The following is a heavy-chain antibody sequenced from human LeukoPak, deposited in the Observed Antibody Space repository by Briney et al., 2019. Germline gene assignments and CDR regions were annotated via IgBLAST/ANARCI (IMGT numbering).Heavy chain of an antibody. CDR2: IKQDGSEK. D-gene: IGHD3-10*01. V-gene: IGHV3-7*01. J-gene: IGHJ4*02. Sequence: GGSLRLSCAASGFSFSSYWMSWVRQAPGKGLEWVAIIKQDGSEKYYVDSVKGRFTISRDNAKTSLYLQMNSLRVEDTAVYYCARDWFLVGYWGQGTLVTVSS. CDR3: ARDWFLVGY. CDR1: GFSFSSYW.